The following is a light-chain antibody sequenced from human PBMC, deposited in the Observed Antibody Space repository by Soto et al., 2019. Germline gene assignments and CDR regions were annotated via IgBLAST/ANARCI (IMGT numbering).Light chain of an antibody. V-gene: IGKV3-20*01. CDR1: QSVSINY. J-gene: IGKJ1*01. CDR2: GAS. CDR3: QQDGSSST. Sequence: EIVLTHSPATLSLSPGERATLSCRASQSVSINYLAWYQQPPGQAPRLLIDGASNRATGIPDRFSGSGAGTDFTITIRRLEHEDFAVYYWQQDGSSSTFGQGTKVDIK.